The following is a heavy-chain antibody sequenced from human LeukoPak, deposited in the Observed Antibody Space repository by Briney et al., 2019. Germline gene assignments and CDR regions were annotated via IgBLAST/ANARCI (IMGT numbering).Heavy chain of an antibody. D-gene: IGHD3-22*01. Sequence: SETLSLTCTVSGGSISSGSYYWSWIRQPAGKGLEWIGRIYTSGSTNYNPSLKSRVTISVDTSKNQFSLKLSSVTAADTAVYYCARSQYASSGLLLWGQGTLVTVSS. J-gene: IGHJ4*02. CDR2: IYTSGST. V-gene: IGHV4-61*02. CDR3: ARSQYASSGLLL. CDR1: GGSISSGSYY.